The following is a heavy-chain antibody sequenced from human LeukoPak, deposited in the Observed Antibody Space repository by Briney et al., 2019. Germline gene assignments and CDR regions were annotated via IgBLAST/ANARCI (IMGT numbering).Heavy chain of an antibody. D-gene: IGHD2-15*01. Sequence: GGSLRLSCAASGFSFSSYNLNWVRQAPGKGLEWVSSISTSSSYIYYADSVKGRFTISRDNARNSLYLQINTLRAEDTAVYSCARGADGVSSNSRGWFDPWGQGTLVTVSS. V-gene: IGHV3-21*01. CDR2: ISTSSSYI. CDR3: ARGADGVSSNSRGWFDP. J-gene: IGHJ5*02. CDR1: GFSFSSYN.